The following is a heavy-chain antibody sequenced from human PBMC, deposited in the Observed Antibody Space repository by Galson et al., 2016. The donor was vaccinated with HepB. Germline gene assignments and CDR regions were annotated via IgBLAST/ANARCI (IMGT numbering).Heavy chain of an antibody. J-gene: IGHJ5*02. D-gene: IGHD1-26*01. CDR3: SRRYSGSYENGFGP. CDR2: IYSGGST. V-gene: IGHV3-66*04. Sequence: SLRLSCAASGFTVSSNYMSWVRQAPGKGLEWVSVIYSGGSTYYADSVKGRFTISRDDSKNTLYLQVNSLRAEDTAVYYCSRRYSGSYENGFGPWGQGTRVSVSS. CDR1: GFTVSSNY.